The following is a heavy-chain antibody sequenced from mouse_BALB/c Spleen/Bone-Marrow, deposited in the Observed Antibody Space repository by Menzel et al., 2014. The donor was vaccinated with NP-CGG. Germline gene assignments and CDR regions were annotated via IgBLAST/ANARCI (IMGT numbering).Heavy chain of an antibody. CDR3: ARGGDNFAWFAY. Sequence: QVQLQQSGAELVTPGASVKLSCKASGYTFTTYWTHWVKQRPGHGLEWIGQVDPSDGYTNYSQMFKGKATLTVDKSSSTAYMQLSSLSSEDSAVYYCARGGDNFAWFAYWGQGTLVTVSA. CDR2: VDPSDGYT. V-gene: IGHV1-69*02. CDR1: GYTFTTYW. D-gene: IGHD1-3*01. J-gene: IGHJ3*01.